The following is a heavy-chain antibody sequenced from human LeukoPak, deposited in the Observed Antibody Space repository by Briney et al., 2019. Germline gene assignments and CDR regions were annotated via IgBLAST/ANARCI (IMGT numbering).Heavy chain of an antibody. Sequence: GGSLRLSCAASGFTFSSYGMSWVRQAPGKGLEWVSAISGSGGSTYYADSVKGRFTISRDNSKNTLYLQMNSLRAEDTAVYYCVRGAYSSSWLNFDYWGQGTLVTVST. CDR3: VRGAYSSSWLNFDY. J-gene: IGHJ4*02. CDR2: ISGSGGST. CDR1: GFTFSSYG. V-gene: IGHV3-23*01. D-gene: IGHD6-13*01.